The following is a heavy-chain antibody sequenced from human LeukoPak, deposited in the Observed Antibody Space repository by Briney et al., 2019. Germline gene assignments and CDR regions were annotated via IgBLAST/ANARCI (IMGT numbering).Heavy chain of an antibody. CDR1: GYTFTNYA. D-gene: IGHD3-22*01. CDR2: ISASKGNT. V-gene: IGHV1-18*01. J-gene: IGHJ4*02. CDR3: ARVRLDNTMNFDY. Sequence: ASVTVSYKASGYTFTNYAITWVRQAPGQGLEWMGWISASKGNTNYAQKLQGRVTMTTDTSTTTAYMELRSLRSDDTAVYYCARVRLDNTMNFDYWGQGTLVTVSS.